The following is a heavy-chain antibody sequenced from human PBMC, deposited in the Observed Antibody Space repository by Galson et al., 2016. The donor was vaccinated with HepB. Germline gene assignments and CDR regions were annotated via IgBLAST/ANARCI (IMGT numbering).Heavy chain of an antibody. CDR1: GGSVNSDNNS. V-gene: IGHV4-61*01. CDR3: ARCQKTRVAVALVVDY. CDR2: IYYTGDYT. J-gene: IGHJ4*02. Sequence: SETLSLTCTVSGGSVNSDNNSWSWIRQSPGKGLEWIGYIYYTGDYTDYNPSLKGRVTISLDTSKNQFSLDLTSVSAADTAVYYCARCQKTRVAVALVVDYRGQGTLVTVSS. D-gene: IGHD6-19*01.